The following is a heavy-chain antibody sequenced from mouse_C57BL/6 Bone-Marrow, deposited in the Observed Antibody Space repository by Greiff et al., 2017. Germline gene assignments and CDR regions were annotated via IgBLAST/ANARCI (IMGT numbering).Heavy chain of an antibody. CDR1: GYTFTSYW. Sequence: QVQLQQPGAELVKPGASVKMSCKASGYTFTSYWITWVKQRPGQGLEWIGDIYPGSGSTNYDDKFKSKATLTVDTSSSTAYMQLSSLTSEDSAVYDCARPYYSNYWYFDVWGTGTTVTVSS. V-gene: IGHV1-55*01. J-gene: IGHJ1*03. CDR3: ARPYYSNYWYFDV. CDR2: IYPGSGST. D-gene: IGHD2-5*01.